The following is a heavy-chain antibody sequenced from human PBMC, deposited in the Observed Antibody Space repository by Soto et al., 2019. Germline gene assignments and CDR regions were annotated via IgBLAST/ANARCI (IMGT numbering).Heavy chain of an antibody. J-gene: IGHJ6*03. CDR3: ARAYCSGGSCPAGYYYYMDV. V-gene: IGHV3-53*04. CDR2: IYSGGST. D-gene: IGHD2-15*01. CDR1: GFTVSSNY. Sequence: GGSLRLSCAASGFTVSSNYMSWVRQAPGKGLEWVSVIYSGGSTYYADSVKGRFTISRHNSKNTLYLQMNSLRAEDTAVYYCARAYCSGGSCPAGYYYYMDVWGKGTTVTVSS.